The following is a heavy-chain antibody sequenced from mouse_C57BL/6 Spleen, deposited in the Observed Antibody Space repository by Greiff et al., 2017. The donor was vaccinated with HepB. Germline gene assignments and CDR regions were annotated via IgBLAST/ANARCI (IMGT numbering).Heavy chain of an antibody. CDR1: GFTFSSYA. J-gene: IGHJ2*01. CDR2: ISDGGSYT. Sequence: EVKLVESGGGLVKPGGSLKLSCAASGFTFSSYAMSWVRQTPEKRLEWVATISDGGSYTYYPDNVKGRFTISRDNAKNNLYLQMSHLKSKDTAMYYCARDYYGSRRYYFDYWGQGTTLTVSS. V-gene: IGHV5-4*01. CDR3: ARDYYGSRRYYFDY. D-gene: IGHD1-1*01.